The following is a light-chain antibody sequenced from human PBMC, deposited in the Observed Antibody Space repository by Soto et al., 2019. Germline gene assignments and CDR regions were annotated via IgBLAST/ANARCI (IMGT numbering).Light chain of an antibody. V-gene: IGKV3-20*01. CDR2: GSS. J-gene: IGKJ1*01. Sequence: EIVLTQSPGTLSLSPGERATLSCRASQSVSTNYLAWYQPKPGQAPRLLIYGSSSRATDIPNRFSGSGSGTDFTLTITRLIAEDFAVYYCQQYGSSPPTFGQGTNVEIK. CDR1: QSVSTNY. CDR3: QQYGSSPPT.